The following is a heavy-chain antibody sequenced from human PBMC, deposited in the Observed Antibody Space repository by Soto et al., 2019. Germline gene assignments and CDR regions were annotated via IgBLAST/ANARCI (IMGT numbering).Heavy chain of an antibody. CDR1: GGTFSSYA. V-gene: IGHV1-69*01. D-gene: IGHD2-15*01. CDR2: IIPIFGTA. Sequence: QVQLVQSGAEVKKPGSSVKVSCKASGGTFSSYAISWVRQAPGQGLEWMGGIIPIFGTANYVQKFQGRVMITADESTSTAYMELSSLRSEDTAVYYCAREDIVVVVAASEYYYYYGMDVWGQGTTVTVSS. CDR3: AREDIVVVVAASEYYYYYGMDV. J-gene: IGHJ6*02.